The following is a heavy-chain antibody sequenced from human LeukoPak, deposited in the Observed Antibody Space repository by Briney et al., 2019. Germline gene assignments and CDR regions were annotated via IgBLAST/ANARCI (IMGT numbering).Heavy chain of an antibody. D-gene: IGHD1-26*01. V-gene: IGHV3-7*01. CDR3: ARRLSGSQDT. CDR2: IKQDGSEK. J-gene: IGHJ5*02. Sequence: PGGSLRLSCAASGFTFSSYWKSWVRQAPGKGLEWVANIKQDGSEKYYVDSVKGRFTISRDNAKNSLYLQMNSLRAEDTAVYYCARRLSGSQDTWGQGTLVTVSS. CDR1: GFTFSSYW.